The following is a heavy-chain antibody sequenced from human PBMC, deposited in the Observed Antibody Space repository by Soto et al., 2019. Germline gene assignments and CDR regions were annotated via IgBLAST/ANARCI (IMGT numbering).Heavy chain of an antibody. CDR3: ASKAEAGDPSVEY. Sequence: ASVKVSCKASGYTFTSYGICWVRQAPGQGLEWMGWISAYNGTANYAQKFQGRVTMTADTSTSTAYMELSSLRSEDTAVYYCASKAEAGDPSVEYWGQGTLVTVSS. V-gene: IGHV1-18*01. D-gene: IGHD6-13*01. CDR2: ISAYNGTA. CDR1: GYTFTSYG. J-gene: IGHJ4*02.